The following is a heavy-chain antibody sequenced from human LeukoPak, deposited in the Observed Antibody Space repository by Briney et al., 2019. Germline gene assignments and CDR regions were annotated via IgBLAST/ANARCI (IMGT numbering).Heavy chain of an antibody. CDR3: ARVGVAAAGRVRAFDI. CDR2: ISAYNGNT. D-gene: IGHD6-13*01. V-gene: IGHV1-18*01. Sequence: ASVRVSCKASGYTFTSYGISWVRQAPGQGLEWMGWISAYNGNTNYAQKLQGRVTMTTDTSTSTAYMELRSLRSDDTAVYYCARVGVAAAGRVRAFDIWGQGTMVTVSS. J-gene: IGHJ3*02. CDR1: GYTFTSYG.